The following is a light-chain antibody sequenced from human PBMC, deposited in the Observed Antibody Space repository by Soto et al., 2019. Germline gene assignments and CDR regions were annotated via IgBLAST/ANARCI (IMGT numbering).Light chain of an antibody. J-gene: IGKJ1*01. Sequence: EIVLTQSPGTLSLSPGERATLSCRASQSVSSSYLAWYQQKPGQAHRLLIYGAYSRATGIQDRFSGSGSGTEFTLTIRSLQPDDFATYYCKQYSSYFWTFGQGTKVEIK. CDR2: GAY. V-gene: IGKV3-20*01. CDR1: QSVSSSY. CDR3: KQYSSYFWT.